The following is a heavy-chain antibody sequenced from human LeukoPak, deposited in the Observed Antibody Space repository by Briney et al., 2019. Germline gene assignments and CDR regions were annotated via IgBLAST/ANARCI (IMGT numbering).Heavy chain of an antibody. V-gene: IGHV4-34*01. D-gene: IGHD1-20*01. Sequence: SETLSLTCAVSGGSFSGYYWSWVRQPPGKGLEWIGEINHSGSTNYNPSLKSRVTISVDTSKNQFSLKLSSVTAADTAVYYCAITGITGYWGQGTLVTVSS. J-gene: IGHJ4*02. CDR2: INHSGST. CDR1: GGSFSGYY. CDR3: AITGITGY.